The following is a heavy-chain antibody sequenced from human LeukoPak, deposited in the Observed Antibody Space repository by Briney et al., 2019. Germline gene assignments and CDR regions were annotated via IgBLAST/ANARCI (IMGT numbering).Heavy chain of an antibody. J-gene: IGHJ4*02. D-gene: IGHD3-3*01. CDR2: INWNGGST. V-gene: IGHV3-20*04. Sequence: GGSLRLSCAASGFTFDDYAMNWVRQAPGKGLEWVSGINWNGGSTYYRDSVKGRFTISRDNAKNSLYLQMNSLRAEDKALYYCARVKGSGYRNSIDYWGQGTLVTASS. CDR3: ARVKGSGYRNSIDY. CDR1: GFTFDDYA.